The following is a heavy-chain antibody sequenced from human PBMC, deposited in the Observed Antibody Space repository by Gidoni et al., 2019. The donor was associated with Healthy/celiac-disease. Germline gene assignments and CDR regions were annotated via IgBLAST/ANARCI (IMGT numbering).Heavy chain of an antibody. CDR1: GFPFSSYA. CDR3: AKGGSKWLTPFDY. V-gene: IGHV3-23*01. Sequence: EVQLLESGGGLVQPGGSLRLSWAASGFPFSSYAMSWVRQAPGKGLEWVSAISGSGGSTYYADSVKGRFTISRDNSKNTLYLQMNSLRAEDTAVYYCAKGGSKWLTPFDYWGQGTLVTVSS. D-gene: IGHD3-22*01. J-gene: IGHJ4*02. CDR2: ISGSGGST.